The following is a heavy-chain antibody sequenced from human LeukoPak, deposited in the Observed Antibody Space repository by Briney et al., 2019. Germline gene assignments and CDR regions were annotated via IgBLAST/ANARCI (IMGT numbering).Heavy chain of an antibody. CDR1: GFTFDDYA. V-gene: IGHV3-9*01. Sequence: GGSLRLSCAASGFTFDDYAMHWVRQAPGKGLEWVSGISWNGGIIGYADSVKGRFTISRDNAKNSLYLQMNSLRAEDTAVYYCARDPSGYDSSGYLDYWGQGTLVTVSS. D-gene: IGHD3-22*01. J-gene: IGHJ4*02. CDR3: ARDPSGYDSSGYLDY. CDR2: ISWNGGII.